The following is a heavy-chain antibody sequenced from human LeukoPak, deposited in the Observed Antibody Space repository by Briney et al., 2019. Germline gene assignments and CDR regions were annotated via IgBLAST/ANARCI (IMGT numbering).Heavy chain of an antibody. CDR1: GFTFSSYW. V-gene: IGHV3-74*01. J-gene: IGHJ6*02. CDR2: ISGDGRNI. D-gene: IGHD3-9*01. Sequence: GGSLRLSCAASGFTFSSYWMHWVRQDPRKGLVWVSRISGDGRNINYADSVRGRFTISRDNAKNTLYLQMNTLRVEDTAVYYCTRDLMDYDVSTGLHHYYMDVWGQGTTVTVSS. CDR3: TRDLMDYDVSTGLHHYYMDV.